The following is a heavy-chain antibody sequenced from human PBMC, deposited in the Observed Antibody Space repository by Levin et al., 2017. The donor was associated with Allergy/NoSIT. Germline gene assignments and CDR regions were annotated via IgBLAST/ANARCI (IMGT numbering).Heavy chain of an antibody. Sequence: GGSLRLSCAASGFTFSNAWMSWVRQAPGKGLEWVGRIKSKTDGGTTDYAAPVKGRFTISRDDSKNTLYLQMNSLKTEDTAVYYCTSLGAYSSGWSDFDYWGQGTLVTVSS. CDR3: TSLGAYSSGWSDFDY. CDR1: GFTFSNAW. J-gene: IGHJ4*02. CDR2: IKSKTDGGTT. V-gene: IGHV3-15*01. D-gene: IGHD6-19*01.